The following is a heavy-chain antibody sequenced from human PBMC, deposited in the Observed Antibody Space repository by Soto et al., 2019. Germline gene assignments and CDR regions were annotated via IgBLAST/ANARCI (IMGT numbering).Heavy chain of an antibody. V-gene: IGHV3-21*01. CDR1: GFTFSSHA. CDR2: IGSSNSHT. CDR3: ARELPQQLPVNY. Sequence: GGSLRLSCAASGFTFSSHAMNSVRQAPGKGLEGDSSIGSSNSHTYYADSVKGRFTISRDNVKNSVYLQMNSLRPDDMAVHYYARELPQQLPVNYWREGALVTVSS. D-gene: IGHD6-13*01. J-gene: IGHJ4*02.